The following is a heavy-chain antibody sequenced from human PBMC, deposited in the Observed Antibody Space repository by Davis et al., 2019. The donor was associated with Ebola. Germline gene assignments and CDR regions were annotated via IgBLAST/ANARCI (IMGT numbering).Heavy chain of an antibody. J-gene: IGHJ4*02. CDR3: AKEENGGLFEN. D-gene: IGHD7-27*01. CDR1: GFTFDNYA. Sequence: GGSLRLSCAASGFTFDNYAMSWVRQAPGKGLEWVSVISGIGVTTNYADSVQGRFTISRDNSKATMYLQMNSLRGEDTAVYFCAKEENGGLFENWGRGTLVIVSS. CDR2: ISGIGVTT. V-gene: IGHV3-23*01.